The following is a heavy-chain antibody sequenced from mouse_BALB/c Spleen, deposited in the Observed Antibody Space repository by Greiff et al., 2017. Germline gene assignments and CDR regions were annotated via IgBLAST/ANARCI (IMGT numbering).Heavy chain of an antibody. V-gene: IGHV5-6-3*01. J-gene: IGHJ2*01. CDR3: ARDGIRVFDY. CDR2: INSNGGST. D-gene: IGHD2-4*01. CDR1: GFTFSSYG. Sequence: EVKLVESGGGLVQPGGSLKLSCAASGFTFSSYGMSWVRQTPDKRLELVATINSNGGSTYYPDSVKGRFTISRDNAKNTLYLQMSSLKSEDTAMYYCARDGIRVFDYWGQGTTLTVSS.